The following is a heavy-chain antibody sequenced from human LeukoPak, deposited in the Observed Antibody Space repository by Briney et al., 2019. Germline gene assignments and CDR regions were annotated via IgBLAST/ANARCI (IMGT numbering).Heavy chain of an antibody. D-gene: IGHD1/OR15-1a*01. CDR1: GFLFRSYV. Sequence: GGSLRLSCAASGFLFRSYVMSWVRQDPGKGLQWVSTLSGSGGRTYYADSVKGRFIVSRDSSKNTMYLQIKSLRAEDTAVYYCAKVRTTTLLGPFDYWAQGTLVTVSS. J-gene: IGHJ4*02. CDR3: AKVRTTTLLGPFDY. CDR2: LSGSGGRT. V-gene: IGHV3-23*01.